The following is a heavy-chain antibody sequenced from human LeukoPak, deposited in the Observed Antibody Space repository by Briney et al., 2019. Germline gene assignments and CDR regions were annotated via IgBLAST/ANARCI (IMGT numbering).Heavy chain of an antibody. V-gene: IGHV4-59*01. CDR2: IYYSGST. D-gene: IGHD2-15*01. Sequence: PSETLSLTCTVSGGSISSYFWSWIRQPPGKGLEWIAYIYYSGSTNYNPSLKSRVTISVDTSKNQFSLKLSSVTAADTAVYYCARVVVVAATVAWFDPWGQGTLVTVSS. J-gene: IGHJ5*02. CDR1: GGSISSYF. CDR3: ARVVVVAATVAWFDP.